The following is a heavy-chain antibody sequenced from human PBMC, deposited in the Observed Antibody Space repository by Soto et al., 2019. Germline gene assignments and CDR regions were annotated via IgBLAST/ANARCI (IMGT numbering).Heavy chain of an antibody. D-gene: IGHD6-13*01. Sequence: SETLSLTCAVYGGSFSGYYWSRIRQPPGKGLEWIGEINHSGSTNYNPSLKSRVTISVDTSKNQFSLKLSSVTAADTAVYYCARVQAAAGRRGYYYGMDVWGQGTTVTVSS. J-gene: IGHJ6*02. CDR2: INHSGST. V-gene: IGHV4-34*01. CDR3: ARVQAAAGRRGYYYGMDV. CDR1: GGSFSGYY.